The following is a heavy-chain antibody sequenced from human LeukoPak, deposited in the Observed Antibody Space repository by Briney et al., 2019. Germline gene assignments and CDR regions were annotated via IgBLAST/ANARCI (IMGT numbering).Heavy chain of an antibody. CDR2: IYPGDSDT. CDR3: ARETRPSSWYLAPFDY. J-gene: IGHJ4*02. CDR1: GYSFTSYW. V-gene: IGHV5-51*01. D-gene: IGHD6-13*01. Sequence: GESLKISCKGSGYSFTSYWIGWVRQMPGKGLEWMGIIYPGDSDTRYSPSFQGQVTISADKSISTAYLQWSSLKASDTAMYYCARETRPSSWYLAPFDYWGQGTLVTVSS.